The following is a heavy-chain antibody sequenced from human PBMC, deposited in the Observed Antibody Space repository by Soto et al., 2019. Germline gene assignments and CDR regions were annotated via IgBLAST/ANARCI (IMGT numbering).Heavy chain of an antibody. CDR1: GFTFSDYY. D-gene: IGHD3-22*01. Sequence: QVQLVESGGGLVKPGGSLRLSCVASGFTFSDYYMSWIRQAPGKGLEWVSYISSSGGTIYYADSVKGRFTISRDNAKNALYLQMNCLRAEDTAVYYCAREDDYYDSSGSIEYFQHWGQGTLVTVSS. J-gene: IGHJ1*01. V-gene: IGHV3-11*01. CDR3: AREDDYYDSSGSIEYFQH. CDR2: ISSSGGTI.